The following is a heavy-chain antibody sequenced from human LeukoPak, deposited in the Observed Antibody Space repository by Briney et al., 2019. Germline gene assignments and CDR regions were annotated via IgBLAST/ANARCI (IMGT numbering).Heavy chain of an antibody. D-gene: IGHD2-15*01. J-gene: IGHJ1*01. Sequence: PGGSLRLSYAACGFTFSSYDMHWVRQATGKGLEWVSAIGTAGDTYYPGSVEGQFTISRENAKNSLYLQMSSLRAGDTAVYYCARVIVVVVAATFGPEHEYFQHWGQGTLVTVSS. CDR2: IGTAGDT. V-gene: IGHV3-13*03. CDR3: ARVIVVVVAATFGPEHEYFQH. CDR1: GFTFSSYD.